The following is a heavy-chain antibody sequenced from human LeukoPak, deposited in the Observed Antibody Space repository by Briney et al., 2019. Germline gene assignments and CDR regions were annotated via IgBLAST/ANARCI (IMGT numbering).Heavy chain of an antibody. Sequence: GASVKVSCXASGGTFSSYAISWVRQAPGQGLEWMGRIIPIFGTANYAQKFQGRVTITTDESTSTAYMELSSLRSEDTAVYYCASVRPSSGWPDYWGQGTLVTVSS. J-gene: IGHJ4*02. CDR1: GGTFSSYA. V-gene: IGHV1-69*05. CDR2: IIPIFGTA. D-gene: IGHD6-19*01. CDR3: ASVRPSSGWPDY.